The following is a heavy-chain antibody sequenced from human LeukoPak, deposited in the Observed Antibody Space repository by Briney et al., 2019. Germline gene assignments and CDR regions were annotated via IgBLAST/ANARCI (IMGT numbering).Heavy chain of an antibody. V-gene: IGHV3-74*01. CDR1: GFTFSSYW. Sequence: GGSLRLSCAASGFTFSSYWMHGVRQAPGRGLVWVSRINSDGSSTSYAGSVNGRFTISRDNSKKTLYLQMNSLRAEDTAVYYCASGYCSGGRCYRNIYFDYWGQGTLVTVST. D-gene: IGHD2-15*01. CDR2: INSDGSST. J-gene: IGHJ4*02. CDR3: ASGYCSGGRCYRNIYFDY.